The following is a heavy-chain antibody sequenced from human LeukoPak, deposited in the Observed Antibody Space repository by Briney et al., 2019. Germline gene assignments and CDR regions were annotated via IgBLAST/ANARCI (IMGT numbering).Heavy chain of an antibody. D-gene: IGHD3-22*01. J-gene: IGHJ6*02. Sequence: ASVKVSCKASGYTFTSYYMYWVRQAPGQGLEWMGIINSSGGNTSYAQNFQGRVTMTRDTSARIVYMELRSLRSEDTAVYYCARENTYGYSYGMDFWGQGTTVTVSS. CDR3: ARENTYGYSYGMDF. CDR2: INSSGGNT. V-gene: IGHV1-46*01. CDR1: GYTFTSYY.